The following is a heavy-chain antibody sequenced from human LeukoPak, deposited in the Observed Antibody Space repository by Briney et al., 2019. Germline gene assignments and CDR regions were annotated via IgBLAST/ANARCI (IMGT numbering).Heavy chain of an antibody. D-gene: IGHD2-2*01. CDR2: IYYSGST. CDR3: AREGVVVPAAIIH. Sequence: SETLFLTCTVSGGSISSYYWSWIRQPPGKGLEWIGYIYYSGSTNYNPSLKSRVTISVDTSKNQFSLKLSSVTAADTAVYYCAREGVVVPAAIIHWGQGTLVTVSS. V-gene: IGHV4-59*01. CDR1: GGSISSYY. J-gene: IGHJ4*02.